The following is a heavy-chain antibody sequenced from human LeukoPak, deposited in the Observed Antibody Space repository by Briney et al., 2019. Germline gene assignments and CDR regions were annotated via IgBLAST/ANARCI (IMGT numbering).Heavy chain of an antibody. Sequence: GGSLRLSCAASGFTFSSYGMSWARQAPGKGLQWVSAISGSGGTTYYTDSVKGRFTFSRDNSKNTLYLQMNSLRAEDTAVYYCAKGKKLATRPYYMDVWGKGTTVIVSS. CDR3: AKGKKLATRPYYMDV. V-gene: IGHV3-23*01. D-gene: IGHD4-23*01. J-gene: IGHJ6*03. CDR1: GFTFSSYG. CDR2: ISGSGGTT.